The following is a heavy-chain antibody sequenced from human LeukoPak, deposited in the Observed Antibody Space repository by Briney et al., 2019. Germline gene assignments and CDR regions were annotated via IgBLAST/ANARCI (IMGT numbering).Heavy chain of an antibody. CDR1: GGSFSGYY. Sequence: SETLSLTCAVYGGSFSGYYWSWIRQPPGKGLEWIGEINHSGGTNYNPSLKSRVTISVDTSKNQFSLRLSSVTAADTAVYYCARGFPHSSSPWGQGTLVTVSS. D-gene: IGHD6-6*01. J-gene: IGHJ5*02. V-gene: IGHV4-34*01. CDR2: INHSGGT. CDR3: ARGFPHSSSP.